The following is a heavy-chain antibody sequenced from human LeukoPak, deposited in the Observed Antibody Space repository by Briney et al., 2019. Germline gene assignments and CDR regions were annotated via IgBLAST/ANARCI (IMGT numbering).Heavy chain of an antibody. CDR2: ISGSGGGT. D-gene: IGHD3-10*01. V-gene: IGHV3-23*01. CDR1: GITLSNYG. J-gene: IGHJ4*02. Sequence: GGSLRLSCAVSGITLSNYGMSWVRQAPGKGLEWVAGISGSGGGTNYADSVKGRFTISRDNSKNRLYLQMNMLRAEDTAVYFCAKRGVVIRVFLVGFHKEANYFDSWGQGALVTVSS. CDR3: AKRGVVIRVFLVGFHKEANYFDS.